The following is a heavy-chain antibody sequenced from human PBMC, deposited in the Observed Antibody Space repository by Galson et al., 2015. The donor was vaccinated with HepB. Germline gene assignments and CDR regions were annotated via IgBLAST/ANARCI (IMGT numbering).Heavy chain of an antibody. D-gene: IGHD5-24*01. CDR2: ISGSGGST. Sequence: SLRLSCAASGFTFSSYAMSWVRQAPGKGLEWVSAISGSGGSTYYADSVKGRFTISRDNSKNTLYLQMNSLRAEDTAVYYCAKVGLPWLSHHYFDYWGQGTLVTVSS. CDR1: GFTFSSYA. J-gene: IGHJ4*02. V-gene: IGHV3-23*01. CDR3: AKVGLPWLSHHYFDY.